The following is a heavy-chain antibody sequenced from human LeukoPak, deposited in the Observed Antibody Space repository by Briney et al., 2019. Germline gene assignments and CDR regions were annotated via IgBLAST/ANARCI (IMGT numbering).Heavy chain of an antibody. CDR1: GFTFSSYS. D-gene: IGHD3-3*01. V-gene: IGHV3-21*01. J-gene: IGHJ6*02. CDR2: ISSSSSYI. Sequence: GGSLRLSCAASGFTFSSYSMNWVRQAPGKGLEWVSSISSSSSYIYYADSVKGRFTISRDNAKNSLYLQMNSLRAEDTAVYYCARGHVGYDFWSGSPPVYGMDVWGQGTTVTVSS. CDR3: ARGHVGYDFWSGSPPVYGMDV.